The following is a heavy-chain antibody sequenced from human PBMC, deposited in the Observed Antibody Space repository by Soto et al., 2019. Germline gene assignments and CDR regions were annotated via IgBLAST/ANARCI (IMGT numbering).Heavy chain of an antibody. J-gene: IGHJ5*02. Sequence: GGSLRLSCAASGFTFSIYGMHWFRQAPGKGLEWVAVIWYDGSNKYYADSVKGRFTISRDNSKNTLYLQMNSLRVGDTAVYYCAWCSSGTCRSGFDPWGQGTLVTVSS. V-gene: IGHV3-33*01. CDR1: GFTFSIYG. D-gene: IGHD2-15*01. CDR2: IWYDGSNK. CDR3: AWCSSGTCRSGFDP.